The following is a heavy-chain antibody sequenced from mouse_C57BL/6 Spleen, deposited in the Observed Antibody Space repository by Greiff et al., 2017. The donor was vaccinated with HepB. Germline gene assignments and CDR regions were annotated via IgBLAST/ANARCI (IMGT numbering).Heavy chain of an antibody. CDR2: INPSNGGT. D-gene: IGHD1-1*01. Sequence: VQLQQPGTELVKPGASVKLSCKASGYTFTSYWMHWVKQRPGQGLEWIGIINPSNGGTNYNAKFKSKATLTVDKSSSTAYMQLSSLTSEDSAVYYCARGATVVAKGFAYWGQGTLVTVSA. V-gene: IGHV1-53*01. J-gene: IGHJ3*01. CDR3: ARGATVVAKGFAY. CDR1: GYTFTSYW.